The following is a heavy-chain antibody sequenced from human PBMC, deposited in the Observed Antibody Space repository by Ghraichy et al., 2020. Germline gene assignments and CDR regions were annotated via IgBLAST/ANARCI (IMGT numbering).Heavy chain of an antibody. CDR2: IIPIFGTA. J-gene: IGHJ6*03. V-gene: IGHV1-69*13. CDR1: GGTFSSYV. Sequence: SVKVSCKASGGTFSSYVIIWVRQAPGQGLEWMGGIIPIFGTANYAQKFQGRVTITADESTSTVYMELSSLRSDDTAVYYCASLYDKNNWWDNYYMDVWGKGTTVTVSS. D-gene: IGHD1-20*01. CDR3: ASLYDKNNWWDNYYMDV.